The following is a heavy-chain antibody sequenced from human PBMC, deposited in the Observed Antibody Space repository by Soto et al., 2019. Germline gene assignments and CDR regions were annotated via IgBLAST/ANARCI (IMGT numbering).Heavy chain of an antibody. D-gene: IGHD1-1*01. CDR1: GASVSSGGYY. CDR2: IYYSGST. V-gene: IGHV4-31*03. Sequence: SETLSLTCTVSGASVSSGGYYWTWIRQPPGKGLEWIGYIYYSGSTYYNPSLKSRVNISVDTSKNQFSLKMRSVTAADTAVYFCAYNWTGKSHFHIRCQSTMASVSS. CDR3: AYNWTGKSHFHI. J-gene: IGHJ3*02.